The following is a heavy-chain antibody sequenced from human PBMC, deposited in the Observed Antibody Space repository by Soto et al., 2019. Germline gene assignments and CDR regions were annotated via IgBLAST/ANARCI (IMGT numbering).Heavy chain of an antibody. CDR1: GFTFSSYA. CDR3: AKYQPMTQPRPYFDY. J-gene: IGHJ4*02. CDR2: ISSSGGST. V-gene: IGHV3-23*01. Sequence: EVQLLESGGDLIQPGGSLRLSCAASGFTFSSYAMSWVRQAPGKGPGWVSAISSSGGSTFYADYVKCRFTISRDNSRNTLYLQMTSLRAEDTAIYYCAKYQPMTQPRPYFDYWGQGTLVTVSS. D-gene: IGHD3-22*01.